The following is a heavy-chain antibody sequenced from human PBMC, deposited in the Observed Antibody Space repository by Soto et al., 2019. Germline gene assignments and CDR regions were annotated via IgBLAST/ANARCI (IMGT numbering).Heavy chain of an antibody. CDR2: ISAYNGNT. D-gene: IGHD2-2*02. V-gene: IGHV1-18*04. J-gene: IGHJ5*02. CDR1: GYAFNRYG. Sequence: ASVKVSCKASGYAFNRYGLTWVRQAPGQGLEWMGWISAYNGNTNYAQNLQGRVTMTTDTSTSTAYMELRSLNTDDTAVYYCARSYCSTSTCYSYWFDPWGQGTLVTVSS. CDR3: ARSYCSTSTCYSYWFDP.